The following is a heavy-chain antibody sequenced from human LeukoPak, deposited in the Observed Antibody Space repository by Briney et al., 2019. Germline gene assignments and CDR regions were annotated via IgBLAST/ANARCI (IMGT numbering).Heavy chain of an antibody. CDR2: ISAYNGNT. CDR3: ARGPRITIFGVVRGGFDP. V-gene: IGHV1-18*01. D-gene: IGHD3-3*01. J-gene: IGHJ5*02. CDR1: GGTFSSYA. Sequence: GASVKVSCKASGGTFSSYAISWVRQAPGQGLEWMGWISAYNGNTNYAQKLQGRVTMTTDTSTSTAYMELRSLRSDDTAVYYCARGPRITIFGVVRGGFDPWGQGTLVTVSS.